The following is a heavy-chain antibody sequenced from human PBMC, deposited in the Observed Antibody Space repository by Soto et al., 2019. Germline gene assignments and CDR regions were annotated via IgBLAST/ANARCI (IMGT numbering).Heavy chain of an antibody. V-gene: IGHV3-23*01. CDR1: GFAFSSYA. CDR3: ARERITIFGVSPPNWFDP. Sequence: GGSLRLSCAASGFAFSSYAMSWVRQAPGKGLEWVSAISGSGGSTYYADSVKGRFTISRDNSKNTLYLQMNSLRADDTAVYYCARERITIFGVSPPNWFDPWGQGTLVTVSS. J-gene: IGHJ5*02. CDR2: ISGSGGST. D-gene: IGHD3-3*01.